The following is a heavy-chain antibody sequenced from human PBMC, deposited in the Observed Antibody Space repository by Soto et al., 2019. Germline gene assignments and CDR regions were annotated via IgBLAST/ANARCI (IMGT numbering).Heavy chain of an antibody. J-gene: IGHJ5*02. V-gene: IGHV4-39*01. CDR2: IYYSGST. CDR1: GGSISSSSYY. CDR3: ASTQWLVNNWFDP. D-gene: IGHD6-19*01. Sequence: QLQLQESGPGLVKPSETLSLTCTVSGGSISSSSYYWGWIRQPPGKGLEWIGSIYYSGSTYYNPSLKRRVTISVDTSKNQFSLKLSSVTAADTAVYYCASTQWLVNNWFDPWGQGTLVTVSS.